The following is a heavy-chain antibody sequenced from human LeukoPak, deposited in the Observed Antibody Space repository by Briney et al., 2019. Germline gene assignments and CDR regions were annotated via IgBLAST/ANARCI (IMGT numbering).Heavy chain of an antibody. Sequence: PGRSLRLSCAASVFTFSSYRIHWVRHAPGKGLEWVGGIWCDGSNKYYADSVKGRFTISRDNSKNTLYLQMNSLRAEDTAVYYCARDYGVTYLGQWPLSYWGQGTLVTVSS. D-gene: IGHD6-19*01. V-gene: IGHV3-33*01. CDR3: ARDYGVTYLGQWPLSY. CDR2: IWCDGSNK. CDR1: VFTFSSYR. J-gene: IGHJ4*02.